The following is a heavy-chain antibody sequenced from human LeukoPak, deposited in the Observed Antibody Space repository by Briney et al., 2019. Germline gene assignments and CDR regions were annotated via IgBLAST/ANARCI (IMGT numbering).Heavy chain of an antibody. CDR2: IYYSGST. D-gene: IGHD5-18*01. Sequence: PSETLSLTCTVSGGSVSSGSYYWSWIRQPPGKGLEWIGYIYYSGSTNYNPSLKSRVTISVDTSKNQFSLKLSSVTAADTAVYYCAKTHSYGLENWFDPWGQGTLVTVSS. CDR3: AKTHSYGLENWFDP. V-gene: IGHV4-61*01. CDR1: GGSVSSGSYY. J-gene: IGHJ5*02.